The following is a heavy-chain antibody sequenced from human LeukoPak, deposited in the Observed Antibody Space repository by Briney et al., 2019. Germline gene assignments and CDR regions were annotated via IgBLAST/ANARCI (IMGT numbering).Heavy chain of an antibody. CDR3: ARDRENYGWGSYSH. CDR1: GFTFSRYS. Sequence: PGGSLRLSCAASGFTFSRYSMNWVRQAPGKWLEWVSSISSSSSYIYYADSVKGRFTISRDNAKNSLYLQMNSLRAEDTAVYYCARDRENYGWGSYSHWGQGTLVTVSS. J-gene: IGHJ4*02. V-gene: IGHV3-21*01. D-gene: IGHD3-10*01. CDR2: ISSSSSYI.